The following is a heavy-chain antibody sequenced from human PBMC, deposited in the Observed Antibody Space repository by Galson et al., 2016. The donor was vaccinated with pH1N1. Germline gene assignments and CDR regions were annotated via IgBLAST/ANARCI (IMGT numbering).Heavy chain of an antibody. CDR2: VSGSGIST. Sequence: SLRLSCATSGFTFSSYGMSWVRQAPGKGLEWVSAVSGSGISTYFADSVKGRFTTSRDNSKSTLFLHMNSLRAEDTAIYYCVSPKTAHIPLAGLFHHWGQGALVTVSS. CDR1: GFTFSSYG. J-gene: IGHJ4*02. D-gene: IGHD6-19*01. V-gene: IGHV3-23*01. CDR3: VSPKTAHIPLAGLFHH.